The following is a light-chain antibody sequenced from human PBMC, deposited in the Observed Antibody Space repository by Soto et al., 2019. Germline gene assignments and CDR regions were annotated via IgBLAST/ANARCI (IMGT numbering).Light chain of an antibody. J-gene: IGKJ4*01. CDR3: QQRSNWLLT. CDR2: DAS. V-gene: IGKV3-11*01. CDR1: QGFSST. Sequence: EIVLTQSPATLSLSPGERATLSSRASQGFSSTLAWYQQKPGQAPRLLIYDASNRATGIPARFSGSGSGTDFTLTISSLEPEDFAVYYCQQRSNWLLTFGGGTKVEIK.